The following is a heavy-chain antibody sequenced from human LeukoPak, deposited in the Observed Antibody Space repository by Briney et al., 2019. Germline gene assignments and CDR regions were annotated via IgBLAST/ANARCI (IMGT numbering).Heavy chain of an antibody. Sequence: SVKVSCKASGGTFSSYAISWVRQAPGQGLEWMGGIIPIFGTANYAQKFQGRVTITADESTSTAYMELSSLRSEDTAVYYCASEVGYCSGGSCYPPYYYCMDVWGKGTTVTVSS. J-gene: IGHJ6*03. CDR3: ASEVGYCSGGSCYPPYYYCMDV. CDR1: GGTFSSYA. V-gene: IGHV1-69*01. D-gene: IGHD2-15*01. CDR2: IIPIFGTA.